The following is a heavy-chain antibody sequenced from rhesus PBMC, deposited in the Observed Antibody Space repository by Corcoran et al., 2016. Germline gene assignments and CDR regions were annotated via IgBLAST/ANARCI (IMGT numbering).Heavy chain of an antibody. CDR1: GGSISDSYY. D-gene: IGHD3-22*01. CDR2: IYGSSGGT. V-gene: IGHV4S7*01. J-gene: IGHJ4*01. Sequence: QVQLQESGPGLAKPSATLSPTCPVSGGSISDSYYWNWLRQPPGKGLEWIGTIYGSSGGTYYNPSLKSRVTISKDTSKNQFSLKLSSVTAADTAVYYCARAPTHTGVTDYWGQGVLVTVSS. CDR3: ARAPTHTGVTDY.